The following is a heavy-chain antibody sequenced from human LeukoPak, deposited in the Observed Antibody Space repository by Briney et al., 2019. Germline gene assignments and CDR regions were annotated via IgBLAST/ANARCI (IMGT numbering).Heavy chain of an antibody. CDR3: AGYDFWSGYYWDY. Sequence: SETLSLTCTVSGGSISSYYWSWIRQPPGKGLEWIGYIYYSGSTNYNPSLKSRVTISVGTSKNQFSLKLSSVTAADTAVYYCAGYDFWSGYYWDYWGQGTLVTVSS. V-gene: IGHV4-59*01. CDR1: GGSISSYY. D-gene: IGHD3-3*01. CDR2: IYYSGST. J-gene: IGHJ4*02.